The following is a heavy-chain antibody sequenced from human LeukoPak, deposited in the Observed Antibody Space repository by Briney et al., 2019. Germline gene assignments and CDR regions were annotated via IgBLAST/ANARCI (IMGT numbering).Heavy chain of an antibody. Sequence: NSSETLSLTCAVYGGSFSGYYWSWIRQPPGKGLEWIGEINHSGSTSYNPSLKSRVTISVDTSKNQFSLKLSSVTAADTAVYYCARVSTGADYDILTGYQTFDYWGQGTLVTVSS. J-gene: IGHJ4*02. CDR1: GGSFSGYY. V-gene: IGHV4-34*01. CDR3: ARVSTGADYDILTGYQTFDY. CDR2: INHSGST. D-gene: IGHD3-9*01.